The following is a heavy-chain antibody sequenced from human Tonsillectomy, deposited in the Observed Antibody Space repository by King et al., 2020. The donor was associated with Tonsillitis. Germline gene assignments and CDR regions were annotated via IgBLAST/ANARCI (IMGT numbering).Heavy chain of an antibody. V-gene: IGHV3-9*01. Sequence: VQLVESGGGLVQPGRSLRLYCAASGFTFDDNAMHWVRQAPEKGLEWVSGISWNSNTIGYADSVKGRFTIPRDNAKNSLYLQMNSLRVEDTALYYCARGRRRAPDAFDIWGQGTMVTVSS. CDR3: ARGRRRAPDAFDI. CDR1: GFTFDDNA. J-gene: IGHJ3*02. CDR2: ISWNSNTI.